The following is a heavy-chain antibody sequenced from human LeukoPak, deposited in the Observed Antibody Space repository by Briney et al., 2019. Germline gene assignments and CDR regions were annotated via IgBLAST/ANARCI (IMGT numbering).Heavy chain of an antibody. CDR3: ARGPQNPYYYYGMDV. Sequence: PSETLSLTCTVSGGSISSYYWSWIRQPAGRGLEWIGRIYTSGSTNYNPSLKSRVTMSVDTSKNQFSLKLSSVTAADTAVYYCARGPQNPYYYYGMDVWGQGTTVTVSS. V-gene: IGHV4-4*07. CDR2: IYTSGST. J-gene: IGHJ6*02. CDR1: GGSISSYY.